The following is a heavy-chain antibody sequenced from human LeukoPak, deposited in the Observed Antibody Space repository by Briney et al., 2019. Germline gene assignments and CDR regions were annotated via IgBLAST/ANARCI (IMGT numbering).Heavy chain of an antibody. Sequence: GGSLRLSCAASGFTFSSYAMHWVRQAPGKGLEWVAVISYDGSTKYYADSVKGRFTISRDNSKNTLYLQMNSLRADDTAVYYCASDRGGDLNWFDPWGQGTLVTVSS. D-gene: IGHD4-17*01. CDR3: ASDRGGDLNWFDP. CDR1: GFTFSSYA. J-gene: IGHJ5*02. CDR2: ISYDGSTK. V-gene: IGHV3-30-3*01.